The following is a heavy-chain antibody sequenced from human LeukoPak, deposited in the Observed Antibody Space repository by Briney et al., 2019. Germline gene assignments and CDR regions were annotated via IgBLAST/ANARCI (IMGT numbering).Heavy chain of an antibody. CDR2: INQDGSEE. Sequence: PGGSLRLYCATSGFTFSNYWMSWVRQAPGKGLEWVANINQDGSEEDYVDPVRGRFTISRDNAKNSLYLQMNSLRAEDTAVYYCARPYDSNRDHSGYGYWGRGTLVTVSS. CDR1: GFTFSNYW. CDR3: ARPYDSNRDHSGYGY. J-gene: IGHJ4*02. D-gene: IGHD5-12*01. V-gene: IGHV3-7*02.